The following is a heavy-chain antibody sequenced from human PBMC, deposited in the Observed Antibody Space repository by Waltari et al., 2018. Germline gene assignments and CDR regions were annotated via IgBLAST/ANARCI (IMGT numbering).Heavy chain of an antibody. CDR3: ARDRGGMDV. Sequence: EVQLVESGGGLVQPGGPLRLSCAASGFTFSRYWMCWVRQAPGKGLEWVANIKQDGSEKYYVDSVKGRFTMSRDNATNSVYLQMDSLRVEDTGVYYCARDRGGMDVWGQGTTVTVAS. CDR2: IKQDGSEK. J-gene: IGHJ6*02. V-gene: IGHV3-7*01. CDR1: GFTFSRYW.